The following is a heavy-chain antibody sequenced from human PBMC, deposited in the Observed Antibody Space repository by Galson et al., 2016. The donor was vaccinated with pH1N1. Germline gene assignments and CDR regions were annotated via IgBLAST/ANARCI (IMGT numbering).Heavy chain of an antibody. D-gene: IGHD4-17*01. V-gene: IGHV1-2*02. CDR3: AREGGVNGDYVFSY. CDR1: GYRFDNYF. CDR2: INPNGGAT. J-gene: IGHJ4*02. Sequence: SVKVSCKASGYRFDNYFSHWVRQAPGQGVEWMGWINPNGGATNYAQKFQGRVTLTRDTSINTGFMELRGLTSDDTAVYFCAREGGVNGDYVFSYWGQGSLVIVSS.